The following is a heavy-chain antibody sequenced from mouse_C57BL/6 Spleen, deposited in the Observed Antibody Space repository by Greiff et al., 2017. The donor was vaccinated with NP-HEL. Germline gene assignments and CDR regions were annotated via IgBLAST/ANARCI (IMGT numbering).Heavy chain of an antibody. J-gene: IGHJ4*01. CDR3: AGEQVTSVGGSYAMDY. V-gene: IGHV1-18*01. Sequence: VQLQQSGPELVKPGASVKIPCKASGYTFTDYNMDWVKQSHGKSLEWIGDINPNTGGTIYNQKFKGKATLTVDKSSSTAYMELRSLTSEETAVYNGAGEQVTSVGGSYAMDYWGQGTSGTVSS. D-gene: IGHD1-1*01. CDR1: GYTFTDYN. CDR2: INPNTGGT.